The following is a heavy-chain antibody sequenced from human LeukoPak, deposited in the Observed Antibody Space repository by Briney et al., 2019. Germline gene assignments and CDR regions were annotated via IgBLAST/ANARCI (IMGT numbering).Heavy chain of an antibody. D-gene: IGHD3-22*01. CDR3: ARKGDYYDSSGYYPYTWFDP. CDR1: GGSFSGYY. V-gene: IGHV4-34*01. Sequence: SEALSLTCAVYGGSFSGYYWSWIRQPPGKGLEWIGEINHSGSTNYNPSLKSRVTISVDTFKNQFSLKLSSVTAADTAVFYCARKGDYYDSSGYYPYTWFDPWGQGALVTVSS. J-gene: IGHJ5*02. CDR2: INHSGST.